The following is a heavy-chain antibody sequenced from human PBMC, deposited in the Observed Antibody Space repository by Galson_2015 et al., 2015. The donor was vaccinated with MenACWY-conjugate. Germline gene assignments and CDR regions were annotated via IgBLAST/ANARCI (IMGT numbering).Heavy chain of an antibody. Sequence: SLRLSCAASGFTVSNNYMSWVRQAPGRGLEWISIIYSGGSTYYANSVKGRFTISRDNSKNTLYLQMNSLRAEDTAVYYCARVVVVAGTHDYFDYWGRGTLVTVSS. J-gene: IGHJ4*02. CDR1: GFTVSNNY. CDR2: IYSGGST. CDR3: ARVVVVAGTHDYFDY. D-gene: IGHD6-19*01. V-gene: IGHV3-66*01.